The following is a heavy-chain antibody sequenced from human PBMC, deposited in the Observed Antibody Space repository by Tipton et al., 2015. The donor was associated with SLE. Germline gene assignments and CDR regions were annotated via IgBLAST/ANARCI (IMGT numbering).Heavy chain of an antibody. CDR2: VCNSVST. V-gene: IGHV4-59*08. Sequence: TLSLTCAVNGGSFSGNYWIWIRQPPGKGLEWIACVCNSVSTNYDPSLKSRGTISVDTSKNHFSLELTSVTAADTAVYYCARQRLRLLSPLDAWGQGTTVTVS. D-gene: IGHD3-10*01. CDR3: ARQRLRLLSPLDA. J-gene: IGHJ6*02. CDR1: GGSFSGNY.